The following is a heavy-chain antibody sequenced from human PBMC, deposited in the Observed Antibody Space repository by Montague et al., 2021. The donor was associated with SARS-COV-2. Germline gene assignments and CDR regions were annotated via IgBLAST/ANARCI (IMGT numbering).Heavy chain of an antibody. CDR2: ISDSGST. J-gene: IGHJ4*02. V-gene: IGHV4-59*08. D-gene: IGHD2-15*01. Sequence: SETLSLTCTVSGGSISSFYWSWFRKPQGKGQERMGYISDSGSTNYNYSLTSRVTMSVDTSKNKNYLKVNSVTAADTAVYYCARHYSATLPAVYWGQGTLVTVSS. CDR3: ARHYSATLPAVY. CDR1: GGSISSFY.